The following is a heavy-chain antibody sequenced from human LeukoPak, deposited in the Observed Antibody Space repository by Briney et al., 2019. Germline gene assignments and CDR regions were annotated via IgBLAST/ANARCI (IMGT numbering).Heavy chain of an antibody. Sequence: GASVKVSCKASGGTFSSYAISWVRQAPGQGLEWMGGIIPIFGTANYAQKFQGRVTITTDESTSTAYMELSSLRSEDTAVYYCARAASGASIVVGPFDIFVQGTMVTDSS. CDR1: GGTFSSYA. V-gene: IGHV1-69*05. J-gene: IGHJ3*02. D-gene: IGHD2-15*01. CDR2: IIPIFGTA. CDR3: ARAASGASIVVGPFDI.